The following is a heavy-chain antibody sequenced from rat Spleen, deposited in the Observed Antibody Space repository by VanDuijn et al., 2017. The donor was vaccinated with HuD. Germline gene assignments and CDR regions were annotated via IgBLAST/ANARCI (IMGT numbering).Heavy chain of an antibody. CDR1: GFTFSSFW. CDR2: ISTDGGSS. J-gene: IGHJ3*01. Sequence: EVQLVETGGGLVQPGRSLKLSCVTSGFTFSSFWMYWIRQAPGKGLEWVSSISTDGGSSYYPDSVKGRFTISRDNAENTVYLQMNSLRSEDTAMYYCVSSSGDLNWFPYWGQGTLVTVSS. V-gene: IGHV5-58*01. D-gene: IGHD1-1*01. CDR3: VSSSGDLNWFPY.